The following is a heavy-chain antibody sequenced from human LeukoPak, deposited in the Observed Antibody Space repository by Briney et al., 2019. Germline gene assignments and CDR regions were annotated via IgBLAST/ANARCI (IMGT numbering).Heavy chain of an antibody. CDR1: GGTFSSYT. D-gene: IGHD6-6*01. CDR3: ARALAAPNNWSDP. J-gene: IGHJ5*02. Sequence: GSSVKVSCKASGGTFSSYTISWVRQAPGQGLEWMGRIIPILGIANYEQKFQGRVTITADKSTSTAYMELSSLRSEDTAVYYCARALAAPNNWSDPWGQGTLVTVSS. V-gene: IGHV1-69*02. CDR2: IIPILGIA.